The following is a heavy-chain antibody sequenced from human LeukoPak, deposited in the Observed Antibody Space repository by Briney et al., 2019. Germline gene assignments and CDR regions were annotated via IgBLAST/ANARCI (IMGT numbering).Heavy chain of an antibody. CDR1: GGTLSSYA. Sequence: SVKVSCKASGGTLSSYAISWVRQAPGQGRAWVGGIIHIFGTANYTQKFQARVTPTSATSTSTAYMELWSLRTDETVMYYCARGGWYYYESSGYYLIGNWGQGTLVTVSS. V-gene: IGHV1-69*06. CDR2: IIHIFGTA. CDR3: ARGGWYYYESSGYYLIGN. D-gene: IGHD3-22*01. J-gene: IGHJ4*02.